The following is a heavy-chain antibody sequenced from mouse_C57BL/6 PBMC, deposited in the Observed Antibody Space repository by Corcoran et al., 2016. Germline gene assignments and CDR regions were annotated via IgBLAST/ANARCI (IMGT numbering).Heavy chain of an antibody. CDR2: INTYSGVP. CDR1: GYTFTTYG. CDR3: ARGAFLRGFAY. J-gene: IGHJ3*01. V-gene: IGHV9-3*01. Sequence: QIQLVQSGPELKKPGETVKISCKASGYTFTTYGMSWVKQAPGKGLKWMGWINTYSGVPTYADDFKGRFAFSLETSASTAYLQINNLKNEDTATYFCARGAFLRGFAYWGQGTLVTVSA. D-gene: IGHD1-1*01.